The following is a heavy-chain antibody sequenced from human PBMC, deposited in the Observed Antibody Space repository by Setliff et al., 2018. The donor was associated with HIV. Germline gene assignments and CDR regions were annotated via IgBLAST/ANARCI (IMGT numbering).Heavy chain of an antibody. J-gene: IGHJ6*03. CDR3: ARVSVTYEGGSHFYYYYSMDV. CDR2: VSSRGDT. CDR1: DSGTYY. D-gene: IGHD2-15*01. V-gene: IGHV4-4*07. Sequence: SETLSLTCTVSDSGTYYWSWIRQPAGKGLEWIGRVSSRGDTNYNPSLKSRATMSVDTSKNQFSLKLRSVTAADTAVYYCARVSVTYEGGSHFYYYYSMDVWGKGTTVTVS.